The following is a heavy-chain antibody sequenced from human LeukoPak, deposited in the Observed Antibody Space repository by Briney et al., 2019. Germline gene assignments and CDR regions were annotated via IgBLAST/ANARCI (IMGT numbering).Heavy chain of an antibody. Sequence: PGGSLRLSCAASGFTFSSYEMNWVRQAPGKGLEWVSYISSSGSTIYYADSVKGRFAISRDNAKNSLYLQMNSLRAEDTAVYYCARIPYYYDSSGQGEGNYWGQGTLVTVSS. D-gene: IGHD3-22*01. CDR2: ISSSGSTI. V-gene: IGHV3-48*03. CDR3: ARIPYYYDSSGQGEGNY. CDR1: GFTFSSYE. J-gene: IGHJ4*02.